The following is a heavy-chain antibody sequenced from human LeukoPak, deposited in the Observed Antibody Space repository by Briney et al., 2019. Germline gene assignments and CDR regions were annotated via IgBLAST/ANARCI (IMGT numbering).Heavy chain of an antibody. D-gene: IGHD3-22*01. CDR3: AKRISSGYFDY. CDR2: ISYDGSIE. Sequence: PGRSLRLSCAASGFTFSSYGMHWVRQAPGKGLEWVAVISYDGSIEYYADSVKGRFSISGDNSKNTLYLQMNSLRAEDTALYYCAKRISSGYFDYWGQGTLVTVSS. V-gene: IGHV3-30*18. CDR1: GFTFSSYG. J-gene: IGHJ4*02.